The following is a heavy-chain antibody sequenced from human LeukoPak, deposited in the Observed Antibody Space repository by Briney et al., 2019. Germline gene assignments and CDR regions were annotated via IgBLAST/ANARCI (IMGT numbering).Heavy chain of an antibody. CDR1: GGSISNYY. CDR3: ARTTEGYCSGGSCYYYYYYMDV. CDR2: IHYSGST. D-gene: IGHD2-15*01. J-gene: IGHJ6*03. V-gene: IGHV4-59*01. Sequence: SETLSLTCTVSGGSISNYYWSWIRQPPGKGLEWIGYIHYSGSTSYNPSLKSRVTISVDTSKNQFSLKLRFVTPADTAVYYCARTTEGYCSGGSCYYYYYYMDVWGKGTTVTVSS.